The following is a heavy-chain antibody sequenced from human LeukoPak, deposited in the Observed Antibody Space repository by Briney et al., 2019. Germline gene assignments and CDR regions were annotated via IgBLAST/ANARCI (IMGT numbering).Heavy chain of an antibody. J-gene: IGHJ2*01. CDR2: ISSDASST. Sequence: GSLRLSCAASGFTFSSYWMHWVRQAPGQGLVWVSLISSDASSTTYADSVKGRFTISRDSAKNTLYLQMNSLRAEDTAVYYCARRRLPAADPWYFDLWGRGTLVTVSS. V-gene: IGHV3-74*01. D-gene: IGHD6-13*01. CDR3: ARRRLPAADPWYFDL. CDR1: GFTFSSYW.